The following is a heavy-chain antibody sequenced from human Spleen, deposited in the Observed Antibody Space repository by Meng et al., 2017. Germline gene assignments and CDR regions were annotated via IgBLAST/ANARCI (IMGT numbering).Heavy chain of an antibody. V-gene: IGHV3-30*04. Sequence: GESLKISCAASEFTFRSYAMHWVRQAPGKGLEWVAVISYDGGNKYYAASVKGRFTISRDNSKKTLYLQMNSPRAEDTAVYYCARDPLYYDSSGYYLPPDYWGQGTLVTVSS. J-gene: IGHJ4*02. D-gene: IGHD3-22*01. CDR2: ISYDGGNK. CDR1: EFTFRSYA. CDR3: ARDPLYYDSSGYYLPPDY.